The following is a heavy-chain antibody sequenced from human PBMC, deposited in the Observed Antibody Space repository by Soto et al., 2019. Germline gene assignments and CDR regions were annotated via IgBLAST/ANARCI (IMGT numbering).Heavy chain of an antibody. Sequence: SETLSLTCTVSGGSISSSSYYWGWIRQPPGKGLEWIGSIYYSGSTYYNPSLKSRVTISVDTSKNQFSLKLSSVTAADTAVYYCAKTRGEWLFSNWFDPWGQGTLVTIS. D-gene: IGHD3-3*01. J-gene: IGHJ5*02. CDR2: IYYSGST. CDR1: GGSISSSSYY. V-gene: IGHV4-39*01. CDR3: AKTRGEWLFSNWFDP.